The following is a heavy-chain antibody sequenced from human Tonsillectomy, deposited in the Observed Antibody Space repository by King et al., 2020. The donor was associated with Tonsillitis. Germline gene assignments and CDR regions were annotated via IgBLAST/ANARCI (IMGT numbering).Heavy chain of an antibody. CDR1: GYNFTGYY. J-gene: IGHJ4*02. CDR3: ANLDY. V-gene: IGHV1-2*02. Sequence: QVQLVQSGAEVKKPGASVKVSCKASGYNFTGYYMHWVRQAPGQGLEWMGWINPNSGGTNYAHKLQGRVTMTRDTSISTAYMELSSLRSDGTAVYYCANLDYWGQGTLVTVSS. CDR2: INPNSGGT.